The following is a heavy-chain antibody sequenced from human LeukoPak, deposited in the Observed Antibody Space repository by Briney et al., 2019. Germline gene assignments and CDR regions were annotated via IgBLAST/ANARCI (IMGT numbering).Heavy chain of an antibody. J-gene: IGHJ4*02. CDR3: ARHGGSYTFDF. V-gene: IGHV4-59*01. CDR2: MYDSGST. Sequence: PSETLSLTCTVSGGSISSYYWSWIRQPPGEGLELIGYMYDSGSTNYNPSLKSRVTISVDTSKNQFSLWLSTVTAADTAVYYCARHGGSYTFDFWGQGVLVTVSS. D-gene: IGHD1-26*01. CDR1: GGSISSYY.